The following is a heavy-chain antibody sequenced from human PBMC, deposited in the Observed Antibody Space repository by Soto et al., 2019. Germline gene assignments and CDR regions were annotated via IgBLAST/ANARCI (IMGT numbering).Heavy chain of an antibody. CDR3: ARGGVLSGYDSNYYYYYMDV. J-gene: IGHJ6*03. CDR1: GGSISSSY. V-gene: IGHV4-59*01. Sequence: PSETLSLTCAVSGGSISSSYWSWFRQPPGKGLVWIGYVHYTGSTNYSPSLKNRVTISVDTSKNQFSLKLSSVTAADTAVYYCARGGVLSGYDSNYYYYYMDVWGKGTTVTVSS. D-gene: IGHD5-12*01. CDR2: VHYTGST.